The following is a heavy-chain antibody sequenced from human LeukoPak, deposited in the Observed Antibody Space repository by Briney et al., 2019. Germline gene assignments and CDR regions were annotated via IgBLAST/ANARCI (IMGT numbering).Heavy chain of an antibody. CDR3: ARDGDYYDSSGSTPSYFDL. D-gene: IGHD3-22*01. Sequence: GASVKVSCKASGYTFTSYYMHWVRQAPGQGLEWMGIINPSGGSTSYAQKFQGRVTMTRDTSTSTVYMELSSLRSEDTAVYYCARDGDYYDSSGSTPSYFDLWGRGTLVTVSS. V-gene: IGHV1-46*01. J-gene: IGHJ2*01. CDR1: GYTFTSYY. CDR2: INPSGGST.